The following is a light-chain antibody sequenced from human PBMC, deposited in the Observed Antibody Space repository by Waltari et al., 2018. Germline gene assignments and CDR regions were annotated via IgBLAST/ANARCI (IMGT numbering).Light chain of an antibody. CDR1: SSNIGSNY. V-gene: IGLV1-47*01. CDR3: AAWDDSLSGRV. CDR2: RNK. Sequence: QSVLTQPPSASGTPGQRVTISCSGSSSNIGSNYVNWYQQLPGTPPKLHFYRNKQRPSAVPDRFSGSKPGSSASLAISGLRSEDEADYYCAAWDDSLSGRVFGGGTKLTVL. J-gene: IGLJ2*01.